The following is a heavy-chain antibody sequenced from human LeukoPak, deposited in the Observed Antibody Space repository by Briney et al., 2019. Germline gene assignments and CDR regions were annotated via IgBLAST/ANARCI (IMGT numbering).Heavy chain of an antibody. J-gene: IGHJ5*02. Sequence: PSETLSLTCTVSGGSISSGHYYWSWIRQPPGKGLEWIGYMYYSRSTYYNPSLKSRATISVDTSKNQLSLKLSSVTAADTAVYYCARPYYYDSRIDPWGQGNLVTVSS. V-gene: IGHV4-30-4*01. D-gene: IGHD3-22*01. CDR2: MYYSRST. CDR1: GGSISSGHYY. CDR3: ARPYYYDSRIDP.